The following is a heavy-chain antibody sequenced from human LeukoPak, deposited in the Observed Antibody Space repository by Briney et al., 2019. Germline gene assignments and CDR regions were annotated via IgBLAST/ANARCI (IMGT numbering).Heavy chain of an antibody. CDR3: ANARTWIQLWYFDY. D-gene: IGHD5-18*01. CDR1: GFTFSNYA. Sequence: GGSLRLSCAASGFTFSNYAMSWVRQAPGKGLEWVSSISGSGGSTYYADSVKGRFTISRDNSKNTLYLQMNSLRAEDTAVYYCANARTWIQLWYFDYWGQGTLVTVSS. V-gene: IGHV3-23*01. J-gene: IGHJ4*02. CDR2: ISGSGGST.